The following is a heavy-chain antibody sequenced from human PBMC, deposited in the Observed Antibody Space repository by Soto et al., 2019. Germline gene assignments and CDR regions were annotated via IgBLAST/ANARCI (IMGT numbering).Heavy chain of an antibody. D-gene: IGHD1-26*01. Sequence: ASLKVSCKASGYTFTSYAMHWVRQAPGQRLEWMGWINAGNGNTKYSQKFQGRVTITRDTSASTAYMELSSLRSEDTAVYYCARAPIVGAIYALDYWGQGTLVTVSS. CDR3: ARAPIVGAIYALDY. CDR2: INAGNGNT. CDR1: GYTFTSYA. J-gene: IGHJ4*02. V-gene: IGHV1-3*01.